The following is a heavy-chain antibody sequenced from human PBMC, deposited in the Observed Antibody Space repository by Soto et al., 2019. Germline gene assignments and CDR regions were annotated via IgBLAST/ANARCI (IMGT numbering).Heavy chain of an antibody. J-gene: IGHJ6*03. CDR2: IIPILATG. V-gene: IGHV1-69*08. CDR3: AREEGSSNMGTFPFYYLDV. D-gene: IGHD7-27*01. CDR1: GGTFTTDT. Sequence: QVQLVQSGPEVKKSGSSVKVSCKLSGGTFTTDTISWLRRAPGQGLDWMGSIIPILATGNYAQKFQGRVTITGDKSSNTGYMELSILTSEDKAVYYCAREEGSSNMGTFPFYYLDVLGNGTTVTVSS.